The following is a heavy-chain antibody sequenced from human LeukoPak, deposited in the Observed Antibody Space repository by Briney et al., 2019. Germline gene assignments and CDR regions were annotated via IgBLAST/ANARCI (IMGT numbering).Heavy chain of an antibody. Sequence: GGCLRLSCEASGFSFTTYTMKWVRQAPGKGLEWVSSMSTNGRYIYYADSVKGRFTISRDNAKNSLYLQMNSLRAEDTALYYCAREDSEAFDIWGQGTMVTVSS. D-gene: IGHD3-10*01. CDR1: GFSFTTYT. CDR3: AREDSEAFDI. CDR2: MSTNGRYI. V-gene: IGHV3-21*01. J-gene: IGHJ3*02.